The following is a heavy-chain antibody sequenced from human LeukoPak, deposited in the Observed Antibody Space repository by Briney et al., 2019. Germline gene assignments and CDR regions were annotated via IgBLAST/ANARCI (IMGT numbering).Heavy chain of an antibody. V-gene: IGHV4-34*01. Sequence: PSETLSLTCAVYGGSFSGYYWSWIRQPPGKGLEWIGEINHSGSTNHNPSLKSRVTISVDTSKNQFSLKLSSVTAADTAVYYCARGRISWYYWGHGTLVTVSS. J-gene: IGHJ4*01. CDR2: INHSGST. D-gene: IGHD2-21*01. CDR3: ARGRISWYY. CDR1: GGSFSGYY.